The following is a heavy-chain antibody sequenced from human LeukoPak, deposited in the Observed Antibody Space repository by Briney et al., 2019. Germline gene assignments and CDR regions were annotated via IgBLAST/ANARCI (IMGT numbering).Heavy chain of an antibody. CDR1: GYTFTSYG. J-gene: IGHJ5*02. V-gene: IGHV1-18*01. CDR2: ISAYNGNT. Sequence: GASVKVSCKASGYTFTSYGISWVRQAPGQGLEWMGWISAYNGNTNYAQKLQGRVTMTRNTSISTAYMELSSLRSEDTAVYYCASTPGVGSGGRGDPWGQGTLVTVSS. CDR3: ASTPGVGSGGRGDP. D-gene: IGHD2-15*01.